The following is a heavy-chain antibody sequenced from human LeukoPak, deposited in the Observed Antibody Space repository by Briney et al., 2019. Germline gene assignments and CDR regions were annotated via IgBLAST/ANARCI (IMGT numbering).Heavy chain of an antibody. CDR1: GGTFSSYA. Sequence: SARVSCKASGGTFSSYAISWVRQAPGQGLEWMGRIIPIFGTANYAQKFQGRVTITTDESTSTAYMELSSLRSEDTAVYYCARDGWNYGSDYWGQGTLVTVSS. CDR3: ARDGWNYGSDY. V-gene: IGHV1-69*05. CDR2: IIPIFGTA. J-gene: IGHJ4*02. D-gene: IGHD1-7*01.